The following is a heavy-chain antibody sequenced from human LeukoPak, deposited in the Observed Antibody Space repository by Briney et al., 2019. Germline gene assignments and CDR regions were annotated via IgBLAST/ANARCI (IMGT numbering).Heavy chain of an antibody. D-gene: IGHD1-26*01. CDR2: INPNSGGT. CDR1: GYTFTGYY. CDR3: ARASIVGATRGKYYYYYMDG. V-gene: IGHV1-2*02. J-gene: IGHJ6*03. Sequence: ASVKVSCKASGYTFTGYYMHWVRQAPGQGLEWMGWINPNSGGTNYAQKFQGRVTMTRDTSISTAYMELSRLRSDDTAVYYCARASIVGATRGKYYYYYMDGWGKGTTVTVSS.